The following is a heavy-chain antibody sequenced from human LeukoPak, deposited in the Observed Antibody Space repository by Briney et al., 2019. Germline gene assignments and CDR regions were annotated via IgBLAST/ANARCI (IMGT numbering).Heavy chain of an antibody. CDR1: GGTFSSYA. V-gene: IGHV1-69*05. CDR3: ARGTSLRDSDAFDI. D-gene: IGHD1-14*01. Sequence: GASVKVSCKASGGTFSSYAISWVRQAPGQGLEWMGGIIPIFGTANYAQKFQGRVTITTDESTSTAYMELSSLRSEDTAVYYCARGTSLRDSDAFDIWGQGTMVTVSS. J-gene: IGHJ3*02. CDR2: IIPIFGTA.